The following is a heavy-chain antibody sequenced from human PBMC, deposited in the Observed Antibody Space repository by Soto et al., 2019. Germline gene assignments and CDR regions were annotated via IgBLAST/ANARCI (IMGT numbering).Heavy chain of an antibody. CDR2: INAGNGNT. J-gene: IGHJ6*02. Sequence: ASVKVSCKASGYTFTSYAMHWVRQAPGQRLEWMGWINAGNGNTKYSQKFQGRVTITRDTSASTAYMELSSLRSEDTAVYYCARDPAQRGYSYGYYYGMDVWGQGTTVTVSS. D-gene: IGHD5-18*01. V-gene: IGHV1-3*01. CDR1: GYTFTSYA. CDR3: ARDPAQRGYSYGYYYGMDV.